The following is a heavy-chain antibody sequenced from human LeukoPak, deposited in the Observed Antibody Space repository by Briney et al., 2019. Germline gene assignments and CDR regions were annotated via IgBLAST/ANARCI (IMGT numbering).Heavy chain of an antibody. Sequence: PGGSLRLSCAASGFTFSSYWMYWVRQAPGKGLVWVSRINSDGGSTSYADSVKGRFTISRDNAKNTLYLQMNSLRAEDTAVYYCARGRLQYSNYPDYWGQGTLVTVSS. CDR3: ARGRLQYSNYPDY. CDR2: INSDGGST. D-gene: IGHD4-11*01. CDR1: GFTFSSYW. J-gene: IGHJ4*02. V-gene: IGHV3-74*01.